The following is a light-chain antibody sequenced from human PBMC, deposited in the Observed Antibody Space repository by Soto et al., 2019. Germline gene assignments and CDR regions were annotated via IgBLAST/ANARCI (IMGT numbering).Light chain of an antibody. J-gene: IGKJ1*01. V-gene: IGKV1-39*01. CDR2: AAS. Sequence: DSPMTQDPASLYASIRNIVTITCRASQSIRGYLNWYQHKPGKAPKLLIYAASNLQSGVPSTFSGSGSGTDFTLTISSLQPEDFATYYCQQSHSSPWTFGQGSKVDVK. CDR3: QQSHSSPWT. CDR1: QSIRGY.